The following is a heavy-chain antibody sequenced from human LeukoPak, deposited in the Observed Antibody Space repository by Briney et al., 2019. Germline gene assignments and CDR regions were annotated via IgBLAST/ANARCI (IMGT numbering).Heavy chain of an antibody. CDR3: ARIQSLGSSFSSFDY. D-gene: IGHD6-13*01. CDR2: IHSAGNT. CDR1: GFTVSTNY. Sequence: PGGSLRLSCAASGFTVSTNYMSWVRQAPGKGLEWVSVIHSAGNTFYADSVKGRFTVSRDNSKNTLYLQMNSLTADDTAVYYCARIQSLGSSFSSFDYWGQGTLVTVSS. J-gene: IGHJ4*02. V-gene: IGHV3-53*05.